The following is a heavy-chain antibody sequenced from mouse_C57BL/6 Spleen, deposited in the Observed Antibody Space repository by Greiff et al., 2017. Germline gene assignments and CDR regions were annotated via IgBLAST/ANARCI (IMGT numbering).Heavy chain of an antibody. CDR1: GFTFSSYA. J-gene: IGHJ3*01. CDR3: ARDEGTTVPFAY. V-gene: IGHV5-4*01. CDR2: ISDGGSYT. Sequence: EVKLVESGGGLVNPGGSLKLSCAASGFTFSSYAMSWVRQTPEKRLEWVATISDGGSYTYYPDNVKGRFTISRDNAKNNLYLQMSHLKSEDTAMYYCARDEGTTVPFAYWGQGTLVTVSA. D-gene: IGHD1-1*01.